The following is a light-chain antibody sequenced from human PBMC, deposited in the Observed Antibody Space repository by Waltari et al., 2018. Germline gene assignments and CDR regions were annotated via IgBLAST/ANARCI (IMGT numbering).Light chain of an antibody. CDR2: DVS. Sequence: QSALTQPRSVSGSPGPSVTISCTGTSSDAGGYNYVSWYQQHPGKAPKPMIYDVSKRPSGVPDRFSGSKSGNTASLTISGLQAEDEADYYCCSYAGSYTLVFGGGTKLTVL. CDR3: CSYAGSYTLV. V-gene: IGLV2-11*01. J-gene: IGLJ2*01. CDR1: SSDAGGYNY.